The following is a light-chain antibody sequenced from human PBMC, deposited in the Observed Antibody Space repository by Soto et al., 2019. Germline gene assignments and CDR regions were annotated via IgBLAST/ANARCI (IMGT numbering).Light chain of an antibody. CDR3: CSYAGSIWV. CDR2: EGS. V-gene: IGLV2-23*01. CDR1: SSDVGSYNL. Sequence: QSALTQPASVSGSPGQSITISCTGTSSDVGSYNLVSWYQQHPGKAPKLMIYEGSKRPSGVSNRFSGSKSGNTASLTSSGLQAEDEADYYCCSYAGSIWVFGGGTKLTVL. J-gene: IGLJ3*02.